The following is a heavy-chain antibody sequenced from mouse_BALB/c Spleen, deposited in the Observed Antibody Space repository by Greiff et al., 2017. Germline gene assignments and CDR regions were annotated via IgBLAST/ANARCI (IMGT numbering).Heavy chain of an antibody. J-gene: IGHJ2*01. CDR3: ARSGYRYDDYFDY. CDR2: INPSSGYT. Sequence: QVQLQQSAAELARPGASVKMSCKASGYTFTNYTMHWVKQRPGQGLEWIGYINPSSGYTEYNQKFKDKTTLTADKSSSTAYMQLSSLTSEDSAVYYGARSGYRYDDYFDYWGQGTTLTVSS. D-gene: IGHD2-14*01. V-gene: IGHV1-4*02. CDR1: GYTFTNYT.